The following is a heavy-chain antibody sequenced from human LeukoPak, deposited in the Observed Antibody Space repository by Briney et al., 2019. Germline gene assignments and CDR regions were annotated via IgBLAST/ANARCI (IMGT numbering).Heavy chain of an antibody. Sequence: GGSLRLSCAASGLTVSSNYMRWVRKAPGKGLEWVSVIYSGGSTFYADSVKGRFTISRDNSKNTLYLQMNSLRAEDTAIYYCARPDGSQLGDYWGQGTLVSVSS. J-gene: IGHJ4*02. V-gene: IGHV3-66*01. D-gene: IGHD2-2*01. CDR1: GLTVSSNY. CDR3: ARPDGSQLGDY. CDR2: IYSGGST.